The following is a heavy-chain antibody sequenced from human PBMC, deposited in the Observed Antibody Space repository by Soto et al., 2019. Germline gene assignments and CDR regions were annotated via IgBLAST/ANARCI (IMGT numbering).Heavy chain of an antibody. CDR1: GGTFTSET. CDR2: IIPILGTG. D-gene: IGHD2-15*01. J-gene: IGHJ6*03. CDR3: ARQESSYCIGTFPMYYMDV. V-gene: IGHV1-69*08. Sequence: QVQLVQSGPEVKKSGSSVKVSCKLSGGTFTSETISWVRQAPGQGLEWMGRIIPILGTGNYAQKFQGRMTLPEETSTNTRYLELGSLTQEATAPYLCARQESSYCIGTFPMYYMDVWGNRTTVTVSS.